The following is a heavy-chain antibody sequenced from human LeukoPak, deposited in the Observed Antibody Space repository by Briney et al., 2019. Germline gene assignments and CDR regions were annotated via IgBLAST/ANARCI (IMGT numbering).Heavy chain of an antibody. CDR3: ARGLVVAPDY. V-gene: IGHV1-2*02. D-gene: IGHD2-15*01. J-gene: IGHJ4*02. Sequence: ASVKVSCKASVYTFTYHYMHWARQAPGQGLEGMGWINPNSCVTNYARNGQGRVTMTSDTSSGTADMELTRLRSDDTAVYCCARGLVVAPDYWGQGTLVTVSS. CDR1: VYTFTYHY. CDR2: INPNSCVT.